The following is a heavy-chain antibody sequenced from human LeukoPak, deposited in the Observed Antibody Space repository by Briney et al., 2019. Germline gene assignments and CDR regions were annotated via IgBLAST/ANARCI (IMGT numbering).Heavy chain of an antibody. Sequence: PGGSLRLSCTTSGFAVSNYAMNWVRQAPGKGPEWGSGISGFNTYYAHSVKVWFTIFRDNSKNVLYLQMDRLRAEDTAVYYCARDLQNYYGMDVWGQGTTVTVSS. CDR2: ISGFNT. CDR3: ARDLQNYYGMDV. V-gene: IGHV3-23*01. J-gene: IGHJ6*02. CDR1: GFAVSNYA.